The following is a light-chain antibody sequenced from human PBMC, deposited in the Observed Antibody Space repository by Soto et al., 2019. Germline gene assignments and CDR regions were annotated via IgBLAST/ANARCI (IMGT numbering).Light chain of an antibody. CDR2: EVS. V-gene: IGLV2-14*01. J-gene: IGLJ1*01. Sequence: QSALTQPASVSGSPGQSITISCTGTSSDVGGYNYVSWYQQHPGKAPKPMIYEVSNRPSGVSNRFSSSKSGNTASLTISGLQAEDEADYYCSSYTSSSSYVFGTGTKLTVL. CDR3: SSYTSSSSYV. CDR1: SSDVGGYNY.